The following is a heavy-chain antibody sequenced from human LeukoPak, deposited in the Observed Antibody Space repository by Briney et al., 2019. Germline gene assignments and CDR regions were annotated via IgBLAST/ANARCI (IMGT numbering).Heavy chain of an antibody. CDR1: GGSISSYY. V-gene: IGHV4-59*01. CDR3: ARGAYSTEPLAHYFDY. J-gene: IGHJ4*02. Sequence: KPSETLSLTCTVSGGSISSYYWSWIRQPPGKGLEWIGYIYYSGSTNYNPSLKSRVTISVDTSKNQFSLKLSSVTAADTAVYYCARGAYSTEPLAHYFDYWGQGTLVTVSS. CDR2: IYYSGST. D-gene: IGHD6-13*01.